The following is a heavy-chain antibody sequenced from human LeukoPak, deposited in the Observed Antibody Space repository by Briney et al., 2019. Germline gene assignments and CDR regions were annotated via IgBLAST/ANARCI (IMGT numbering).Heavy chain of an antibody. CDR2: ISYDGSNK. J-gene: IGHJ4*02. V-gene: IGHV3-30*04. CDR3: ARDTYYYDSSGYLLDY. CDR1: GFTFSSFA. D-gene: IGHD3-22*01. Sequence: GGSLRLSCAASGFTFSSFAAHWVRQAPGKGLEWVAVISYDGSNKYYADSVKGRFTISRDNSKNTLYLQMNSLRAEDTAVYYCARDTYYYDSSGYLLDYWGQGTLVTVSS.